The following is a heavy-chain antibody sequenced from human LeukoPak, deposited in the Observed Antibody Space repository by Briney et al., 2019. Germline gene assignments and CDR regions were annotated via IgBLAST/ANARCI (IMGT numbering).Heavy chain of an antibody. CDR1: GFSLSGNA. CDR2: IGPDDAT. V-gene: IGHV3-23*01. J-gene: IGHJ3*02. Sequence: PGGSLRLSCAASGFSLSGNAVSWVRQAPGKRPEWVAGIGPDDATFYPASVRGRFTISGDTSQNTMYLQMNSLRAEDTALYYCAKGNLQLGQDACDIWGQGTMVTGSS. D-gene: IGHD5-18*01. CDR3: AKGNLQLGQDACDI.